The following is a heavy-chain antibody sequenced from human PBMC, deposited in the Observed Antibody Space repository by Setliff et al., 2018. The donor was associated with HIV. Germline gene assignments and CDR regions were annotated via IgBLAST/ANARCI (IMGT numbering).Heavy chain of an antibody. D-gene: IGHD2-8*01. CDR2: ILYGGNT. J-gene: IGHJ3*02. CDR3: ARPTTGVGGGAAFDI. Sequence: SETLSLTCTVSGGSVSSRGYYWGWIRQPPGKGPEWIANILYGGNTYYNPSLKSRVTISVDMSKNHFSLKLNSVTAAGTAVYFCARPTTGVGGGAAFDIWGQGTMVTVSS. CDR1: GGSVSSRGYY. V-gene: IGHV4-39*02.